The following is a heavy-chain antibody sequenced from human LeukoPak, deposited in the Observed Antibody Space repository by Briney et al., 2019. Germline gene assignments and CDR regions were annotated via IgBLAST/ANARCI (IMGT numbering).Heavy chain of an antibody. CDR1: GFTFSSYA. CDR2: ICGSGGST. J-gene: IGHJ4*02. Sequence: GGSLRLSCAASGFTFSSYAMSWVRQAPGKGLEWVSAICGSGGSTYYADSVKGRFTNSRDNSKNRLYLQMNSLRAEDTAVYYCAKDQVYVGTDCSSNSCYPYYFDYWGQGTLVTVSS. V-gene: IGHV3-23*01. D-gene: IGHD2-2*01. CDR3: AKDQVYVGTDCSSNSCYPYYFDY.